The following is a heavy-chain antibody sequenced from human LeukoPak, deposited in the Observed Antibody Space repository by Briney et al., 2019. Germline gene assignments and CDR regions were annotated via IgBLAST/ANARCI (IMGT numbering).Heavy chain of an antibody. J-gene: IGHJ4*02. Sequence: GGSLRLSCAASGFTFSSNGMHWVRQAPRKGLEWVAFIRYDGSETYYGDSVKGRFTISRDNSENTLYLQMNSLRVEDTAVYCCAKGKWYFDYWGQGTLVTVSS. D-gene: IGHD1-26*01. CDR3: AKGKWYFDY. CDR1: GFTFSSNG. CDR2: IRYDGSET. V-gene: IGHV3-30*02.